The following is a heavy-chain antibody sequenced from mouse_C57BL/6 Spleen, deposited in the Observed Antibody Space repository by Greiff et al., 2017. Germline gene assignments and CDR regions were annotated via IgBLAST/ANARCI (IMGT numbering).Heavy chain of an antibody. Sequence: SGAELVKPGASVKISCKASGYAFSSYWMNWVKQRPGKGLEWIGQIYPGDGDTNYNGKFKGKATLTADKSSSTAYMQLSSLTSEDSAVYFWARRGGSYYAMDYWGQGTSVTVSS. J-gene: IGHJ4*01. CDR3: ARRGGSYYAMDY. CDR1: GYAFSSYW. D-gene: IGHD1-1*01. V-gene: IGHV1-80*01. CDR2: IYPGDGDT.